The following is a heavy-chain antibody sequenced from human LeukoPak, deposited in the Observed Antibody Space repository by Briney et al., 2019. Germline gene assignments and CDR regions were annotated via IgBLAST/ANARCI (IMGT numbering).Heavy chain of an antibody. Sequence: ASVNASCKASGYTFTSYGISWVRQAPGQGLEWMGWISAYNGNTNYAQKLQGRVTMTTDTSTSTAYMELRSLRSDDTAVYYCARAPIPDSSSYYFLEPSYYYYYYGMDVWGQGTTVTVSS. CDR1: GYTFTSYG. J-gene: IGHJ6*02. CDR3: ARAPIPDSSSYYFLEPSYYYYYYGMDV. V-gene: IGHV1-18*01. D-gene: IGHD3-22*01. CDR2: ISAYNGNT.